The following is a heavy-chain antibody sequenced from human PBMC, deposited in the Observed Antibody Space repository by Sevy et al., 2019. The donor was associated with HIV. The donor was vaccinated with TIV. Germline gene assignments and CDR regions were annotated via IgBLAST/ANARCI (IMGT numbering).Heavy chain of an antibody. Sequence: GGSLRLSCAASGFTFSNYAMHWVRQAPGKGLEWVAVISYDGSNKYYADSVKGRFTISRDNSKNTLYLQRNSLRAEDTAVYYCARVDEQRWLRLYYFDYWGQGTLVTVSS. J-gene: IGHJ4*02. CDR3: ARVDEQRWLRLYYFDY. CDR1: GFTFSNYA. V-gene: IGHV3-30*04. D-gene: IGHD5-12*01. CDR2: ISYDGSNK.